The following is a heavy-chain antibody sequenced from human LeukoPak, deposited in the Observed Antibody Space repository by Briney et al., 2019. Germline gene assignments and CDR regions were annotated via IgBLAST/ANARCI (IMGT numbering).Heavy chain of an antibody. J-gene: IGHJ5*02. CDR3: ARDIGGAVAGTSWFDP. V-gene: IGHV4-59*01. CDR2: IYYSGST. D-gene: IGHD6-19*01. Sequence: SETLSLTCIISAGSLSSYYWSWIRQPPGKGMECIGYIYYSGSTNYNPSVKSRVTISGDTSKNQCSLKLTSVTAADTAVDYCARDIGGAVAGTSWFDPWGQGTLVTVSS. CDR1: AGSLSSYY.